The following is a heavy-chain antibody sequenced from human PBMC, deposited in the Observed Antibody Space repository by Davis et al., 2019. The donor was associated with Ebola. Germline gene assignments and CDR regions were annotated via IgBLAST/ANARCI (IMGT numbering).Heavy chain of an antibody. Sequence: ASVKVSCKSSGGTFSTYAITWVRQAPGQGLEWMGWIAVYNGDTKYAHEIQGRVTMTTDISTDTVYMDLRGLRSDDTAVYFCARIAAESDYGMDVWGQGTTVTVSS. CDR3: ARIAAESDYGMDV. J-gene: IGHJ6*02. D-gene: IGHD6-13*01. CDR1: GGTFSTYA. V-gene: IGHV1-18*01. CDR2: IAVYNGDT.